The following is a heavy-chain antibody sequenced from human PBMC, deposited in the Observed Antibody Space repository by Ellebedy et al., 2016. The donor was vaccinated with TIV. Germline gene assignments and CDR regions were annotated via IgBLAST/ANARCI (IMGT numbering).Heavy chain of an antibody. J-gene: IGHJ4*02. CDR3: ARATKYYYDSSGNYPFDY. D-gene: IGHD3-22*01. V-gene: IGHV1-18*01. CDR2: ISAYNGNT. CDR1: SYTFTSYG. Sequence: ASVKVSXKASSYTFTSYGISWVRQAPGQGLEWMGWISAYNGNTNYAQKLQGRVTMTTDTSTSTAYMELRSLRSDDTAVYYCARATKYYYDSSGNYPFDYWGQGTLVTVSS.